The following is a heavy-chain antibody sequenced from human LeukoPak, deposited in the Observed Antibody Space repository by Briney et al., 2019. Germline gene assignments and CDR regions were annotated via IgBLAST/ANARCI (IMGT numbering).Heavy chain of an antibody. Sequence: GRSLRLSCAASGFTFSSYAMHWVRQAPGKGLEWVAVISYDGSNKYYADSVKGRFTISRDNSKNTLYLQMNSLRAGDTAVYYCASIYSYGLGDVWGKGTTVTVSS. CDR1: GFTFSSYA. CDR2: ISYDGSNK. CDR3: ASIYSYGLGDV. D-gene: IGHD5-18*01. V-gene: IGHV3-30*04. J-gene: IGHJ6*04.